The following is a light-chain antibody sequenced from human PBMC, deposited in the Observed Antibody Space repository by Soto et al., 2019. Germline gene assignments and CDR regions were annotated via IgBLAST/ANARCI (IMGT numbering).Light chain of an antibody. Sequence: QSVLTQPPSVSAAPGQSITISCSGSSSNIGNNYVFWYQQLPGTAPKVLIYDSDKRPSGIPDRFSGSKSGTSATLGITGLQTGDEADYYGGTWDSSLSAGTFGGGTKLTVL. CDR1: SSNIGNNY. CDR2: DSD. V-gene: IGLV1-51*01. J-gene: IGLJ2*01. CDR3: GTWDSSLSAGT.